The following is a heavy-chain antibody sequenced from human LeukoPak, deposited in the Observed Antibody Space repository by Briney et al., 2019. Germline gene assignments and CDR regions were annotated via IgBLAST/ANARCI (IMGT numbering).Heavy chain of an antibody. V-gene: IGHV4-39*07. Sequence: SETLSHTCTVSGGSISSSSYYWGWIRQPPGKGLEWIGSIYYSGSTYYNPSLKSRVTISVDTSKNQFSLKLSSVTAADTAVYYCARAVGGDGSGSLWGPGTLVTVSS. CDR3: ARAVGGDGSGSL. CDR2: IYYSGST. J-gene: IGHJ4*02. D-gene: IGHD3-10*01. CDR1: GGSISSSSYY.